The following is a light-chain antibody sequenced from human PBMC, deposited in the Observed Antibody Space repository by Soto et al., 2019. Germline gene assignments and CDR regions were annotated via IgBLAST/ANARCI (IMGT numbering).Light chain of an antibody. J-gene: IGKJ4*01. CDR1: QSVSSY. V-gene: IGKV3-11*01. Sequence: EIVLTQSPATLSLSPGERATLSCRASQSVSSYLAWYQQKPGQAPRLLIYDASNRATGIPARFSGSGSGTDFNLTISSLAPEDFAVYYCQQRSNWPLPFGGGTKVEIK. CDR2: DAS. CDR3: QQRSNWPLP.